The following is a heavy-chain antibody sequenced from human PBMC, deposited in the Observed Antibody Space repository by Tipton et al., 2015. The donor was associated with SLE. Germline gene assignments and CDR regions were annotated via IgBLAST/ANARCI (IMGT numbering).Heavy chain of an antibody. Sequence: LRLSCAVSGGSFSGYYWTWLRQAPGKGLEWIGDISHSGGTKYNPSLSSRVTLSVDTSKNQFSLILTSLTAADTAAYYCARPGSGWANDAYDVWGQGTMVIVSS. V-gene: IGHV4-34*01. CDR2: ISHSGGT. J-gene: IGHJ3*01. D-gene: IGHD6-19*01. CDR1: GGSFSGYY. CDR3: ARPGSGWANDAYDV.